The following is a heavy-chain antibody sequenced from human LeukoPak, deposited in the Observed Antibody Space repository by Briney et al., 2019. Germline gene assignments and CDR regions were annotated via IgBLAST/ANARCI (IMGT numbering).Heavy chain of an antibody. Sequence: GGSLRLSCAASGNYWMHWVRQVPGKGLVWVSHINSDGSWTSYADSVKGRFTTSKDNAKNTVYLQMNSLRAEDTAVYYCVSFYETYWGRGTLVTVSS. D-gene: IGHD2/OR15-2a*01. CDR1: GNYW. V-gene: IGHV3-74*01. CDR2: INSDGSWT. J-gene: IGHJ4*02. CDR3: VSFYETY.